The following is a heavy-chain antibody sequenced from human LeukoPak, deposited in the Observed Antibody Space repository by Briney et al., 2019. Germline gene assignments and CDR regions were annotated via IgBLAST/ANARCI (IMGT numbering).Heavy chain of an antibody. CDR3: ARDQRYNSSPTDY. V-gene: IGHV3-21*01. D-gene: IGHD6-13*01. CDR2: ISSSSYI. CDR1: GFTFSSYS. Sequence: SGGSLRLSCAASGFTFSSYSMNWVRQAPGKGLECVSSISSSSYIYYADSVKGRFTISRDNAKNSLCLQMNSLRAEDTAVYYCARDQRYNSSPTDYWGQGTLVTVSS. J-gene: IGHJ4*02.